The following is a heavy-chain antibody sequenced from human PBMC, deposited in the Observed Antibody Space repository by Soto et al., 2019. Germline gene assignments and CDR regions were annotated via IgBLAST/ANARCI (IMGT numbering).Heavy chain of an antibody. D-gene: IGHD3-16*01. CDR2: TYYRSKWYN. CDR1: GDSVSSNSAA. V-gene: IGHV6-1*01. J-gene: IGHJ4*02. CDR3: ARDSWGTELMRGPARFDY. Sequence: TLSLTCAISGDSVSSNSAAWNWIRQSPSRGLEWLGRTYYRSKWYNDYAVSVKSRITINPDTSKNQFSLQLNSVTPEDTAVYYCARDSWGTELMRGPARFDYWGQGTLVTVSS.